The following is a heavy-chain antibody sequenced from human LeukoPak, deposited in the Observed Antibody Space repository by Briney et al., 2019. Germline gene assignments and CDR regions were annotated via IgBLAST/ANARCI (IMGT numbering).Heavy chain of an antibody. CDR1: GGTFSSYA. Sequence: ASVKVSCKASGGTFSSYAISGVRQAPGQGLEWRGWISAYNGNTNYAQKLQGRVTMTTDTSTSTAYMELRRLRSDDTDVYYCARDFGELLSTLDYWGQGTLVTVSS. V-gene: IGHV1-18*01. D-gene: IGHD3-10*01. CDR2: ISAYNGNT. J-gene: IGHJ4*02. CDR3: ARDFGELLSTLDY.